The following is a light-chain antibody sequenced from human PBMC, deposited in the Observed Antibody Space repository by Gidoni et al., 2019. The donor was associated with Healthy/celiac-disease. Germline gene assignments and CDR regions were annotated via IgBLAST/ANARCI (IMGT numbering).Light chain of an antibody. CDR2: DVS. V-gene: IGLV2-14*01. J-gene: IGLJ2*01. Sequence: QSALTQPASVSGSPGQSITISCTVTSSDVCGYNYVSWYQQHPGKAPKLMIYDVSNRPSGVSNRFSGSKSGNTASLTISGLQAEDEADYSCSSYTSSSTLVFGGGTKLTVL. CDR1: SSDVCGYNY. CDR3: SSYTSSSTLV.